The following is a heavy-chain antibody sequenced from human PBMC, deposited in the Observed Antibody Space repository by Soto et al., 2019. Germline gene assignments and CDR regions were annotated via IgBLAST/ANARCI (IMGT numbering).Heavy chain of an antibody. CDR3: ARVEGDTSKRNFDY. J-gene: IGHJ4*02. CDR1: GGSIRSGGYY. V-gene: IGHV4-31*03. Sequence: SETLSLTCTVSGGSIRSGGYYWSWILQLPGMGLEWVGYIYSSGSTYYNPSLKSRSTISLDTSENQFSLRLSSVTAADTAVYFCARVEGDTSKRNFDYWGQGTLVTVSS. CDR2: IYSSGST. D-gene: IGHD3-16*01.